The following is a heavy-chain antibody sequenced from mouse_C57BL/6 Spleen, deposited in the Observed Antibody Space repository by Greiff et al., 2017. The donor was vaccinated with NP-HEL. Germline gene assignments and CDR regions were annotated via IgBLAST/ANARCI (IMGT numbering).Heavy chain of an antibody. CDR1: GFNIKDYY. V-gene: IGHV14-2*01. D-gene: IGHD1-1*01. CDR2: IDPEDGET. Sequence: EVKLMESGAELVKPGASVKLSCTASGFNIKDYYMHWVKQRTEQGLEWIGRIDPEDGETKYAPKFQGKATITADTSSNTAYLQLSSLTSEDTAVYYCARGGTTVVATDAMDYWGQGTSVTVSS. J-gene: IGHJ4*01. CDR3: ARGGTTVVATDAMDY.